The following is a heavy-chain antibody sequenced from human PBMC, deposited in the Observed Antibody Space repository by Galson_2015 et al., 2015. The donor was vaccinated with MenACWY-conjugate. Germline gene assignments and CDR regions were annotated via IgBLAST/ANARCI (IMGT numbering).Heavy chain of an antibody. V-gene: IGHV1-69*02. Sequence: SVKVSCKASGGTFSSYTISWVRQAPGQGLEWMGRIIPILGIANYAQKFQGRVTITADKSTSTAYMELSSLRSEDTAVYYCASMARGGYVDYWGQGTLVTVSS. CDR3: ASMARGGYVDY. D-gene: IGHD3-10*01. J-gene: IGHJ4*02. CDR2: IIPILGIA. CDR1: GGTFSSYT.